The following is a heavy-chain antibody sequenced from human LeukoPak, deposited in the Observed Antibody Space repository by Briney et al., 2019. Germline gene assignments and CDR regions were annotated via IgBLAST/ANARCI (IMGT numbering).Heavy chain of an antibody. Sequence: PGGSLRLSCVASGFTFSNYWMHWVRQPPGKGLVWVSRIYVDGRTTNYADSVKGRFTISRDNAKNTVYLEMNSLSVEDTAVYYCANSLGIAARSFDYWGQGTLVTVSS. CDR1: GFTFSNYW. D-gene: IGHD6-6*01. CDR3: ANSLGIAARSFDY. CDR2: IYVDGRTT. V-gene: IGHV3-74*01. J-gene: IGHJ4*02.